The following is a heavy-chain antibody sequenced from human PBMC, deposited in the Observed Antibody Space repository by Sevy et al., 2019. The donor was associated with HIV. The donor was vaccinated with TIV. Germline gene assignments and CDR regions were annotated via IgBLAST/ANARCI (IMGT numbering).Heavy chain of an antibody. CDR2: LSFGCGKI. V-gene: IGHV3-23*01. Sequence: GGSMRLSCAASGFAFYDYSMSWIRQAPGKGLEWVATLSFGCGKINYEDSVKGRFTISKNNSKKSFYLQMDNLRVEDAALYYGASVVCTRPHGYWGQGTRVTVSS. J-gene: IGHJ4*02. D-gene: IGHD2-8*02. CDR1: GFAFYDYS. CDR3: ASVVCTRPHGY.